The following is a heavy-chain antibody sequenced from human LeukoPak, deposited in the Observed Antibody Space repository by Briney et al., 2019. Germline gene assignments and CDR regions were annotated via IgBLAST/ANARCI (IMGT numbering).Heavy chain of an antibody. CDR1: GFTFSSYW. V-gene: IGHV3-7*01. Sequence: GGSLRLSCAASGFTFSSYWMSWVRQAPGKGLEWVANIKQDGSEKYYVDSVNGRFTISRDNAKNSLYLQMNSLRAEDTAVYYCARDNYDSSGYYEERAFDIWGQGTMVTVSS. J-gene: IGHJ3*02. D-gene: IGHD3-22*01. CDR3: ARDNYDSSGYYEERAFDI. CDR2: IKQDGSEK.